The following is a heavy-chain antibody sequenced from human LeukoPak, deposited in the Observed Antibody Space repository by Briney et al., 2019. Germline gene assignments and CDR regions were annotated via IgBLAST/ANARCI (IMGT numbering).Heavy chain of an antibody. V-gene: IGHV5-51*01. D-gene: IGHD3-22*01. CDR1: GYSFTSYW. CDR3: ARRSSGYIDAFDI. Sequence: GESLKISCKGSGYSFTSYWIGWVRQMPGKGLEWMGIIYPGDSDTRYSPSFQGQVTVSADKSISTAYLQWSSLKASDTAMYYCARRSSGYIDAFDIWGQGTMVTVSS. CDR2: IYPGDSDT. J-gene: IGHJ3*02.